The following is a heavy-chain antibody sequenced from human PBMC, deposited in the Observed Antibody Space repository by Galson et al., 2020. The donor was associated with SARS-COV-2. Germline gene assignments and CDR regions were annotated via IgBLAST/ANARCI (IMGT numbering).Heavy chain of an antibody. CDR1: GFNFSSYG. D-gene: IGHD3-22*01. CDR3: AKALEVTMIVVVLGDDAFDI. Sequence: GESLKISCAASGFNFSSYGMHWVRQAPGKGLEWVAVISYDGSNKYYADSVKGRFTISRDNSKNTLYLQMNSLRAEDTAVYYCAKALEVTMIVVVLGDDAFDIWGQGTMVTVSS. V-gene: IGHV3-30*18. CDR2: ISYDGSNK. J-gene: IGHJ3*02.